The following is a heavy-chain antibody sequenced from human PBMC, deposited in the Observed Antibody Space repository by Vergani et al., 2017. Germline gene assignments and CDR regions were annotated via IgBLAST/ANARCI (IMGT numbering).Heavy chain of an antibody. Sequence: QVQLVESGGGVVQPGRSLRLSCAASGFTFSSYGMHWVRQAPGKGLEWVAVISYDGSNKYYADSVKGRFTISRDNSKNTLYLQMNSLRAEDTAVYYCAKDISYLTSGYSSTYGMDVWGQGPTVTVSS. J-gene: IGHJ6*02. V-gene: IGHV3-30*18. CDR2: ISYDGSNK. CDR1: GFTFSSYG. CDR3: AKDISYLTSGYSSTYGMDV. D-gene: IGHD6-13*01.